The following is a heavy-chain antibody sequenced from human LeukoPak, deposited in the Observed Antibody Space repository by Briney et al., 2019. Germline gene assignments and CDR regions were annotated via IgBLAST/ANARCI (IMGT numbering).Heavy chain of an antibody. CDR1: GFTFSSYW. Sequence: PGGSLRLSCAASGFTFSSYWMSWVRQAPGKGLEWVANIKQDGSEKYYVDSVKGRFTISRDNAKNSLYLQMNSLRAEDTAVYYCGGIQLGPRTYVFDIGGKGTMVTVSS. CDR3: GGIQLGPRTYVFDI. V-gene: IGHV3-7*01. D-gene: IGHD5-18*01. CDR2: IKQDGSEK. J-gene: IGHJ3*02.